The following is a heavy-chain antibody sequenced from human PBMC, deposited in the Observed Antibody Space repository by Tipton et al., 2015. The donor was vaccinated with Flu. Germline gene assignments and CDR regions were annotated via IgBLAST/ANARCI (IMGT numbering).Heavy chain of an antibody. V-gene: IGHV4-59*12. D-gene: IGHD6-13*01. J-gene: IGHJ4*02. Sequence: TLSLTCTVSGGSISSYYWSWIRQPPRKGLEWIGYIYYSGSTNYNPSLKSRVTISVDTSKNQFSLKLSSVTAADTAVYYCAREGYSSTHWGQGTLVTVSS. CDR1: GGSISSYY. CDR3: AREGYSSTH. CDR2: IYYSGST.